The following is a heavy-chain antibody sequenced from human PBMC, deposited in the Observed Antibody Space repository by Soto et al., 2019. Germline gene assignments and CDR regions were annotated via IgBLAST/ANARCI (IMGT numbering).Heavy chain of an antibody. CDR2: IYSGGSA. J-gene: IGHJ3*02. CDR1: GFTVSSNY. Sequence: EVQLVESGGGLIQPGGSLRLSCAASGFTVSSNYMSWVRQAPGKGLEWVSVIYSGGSAYYADSVKGRFTISRDNSKNTLYLQTNSLRAEDTAVYYCARGVGGAGPDAFDIWGQGTMVTVSS. CDR3: ARGVGGAGPDAFDI. V-gene: IGHV3-53*01. D-gene: IGHD2-15*01.